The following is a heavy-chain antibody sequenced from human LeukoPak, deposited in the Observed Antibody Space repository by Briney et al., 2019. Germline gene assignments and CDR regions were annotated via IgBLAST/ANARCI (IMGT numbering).Heavy chain of an antibody. J-gene: IGHJ4*02. V-gene: IGHV3-7*01. Sequence: GSLRLSCAASGFTFSSYWMRWLRQAPGKGLEWVANIKQDGSEKYYVDSVKGRFTISRDNAKNSLYLQMNSLRAEDTAVYYCARELTSGGYSDWGQGTLVTVSS. CDR2: IKQDGSEK. CDR1: GFTFSSYW. CDR3: ARELTSGGYSD. D-gene: IGHD1-26*01.